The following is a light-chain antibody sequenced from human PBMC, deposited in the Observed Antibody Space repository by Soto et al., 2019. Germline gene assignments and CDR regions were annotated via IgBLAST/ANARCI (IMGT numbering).Light chain of an antibody. V-gene: IGKV3-11*01. Sequence: EIVLTQSPATLSLSPGERATLSCRASQSLGYYVAWFQQKHGQAPRLLIYDTSNRASGIPDRFSGSGSGTDFTLIISSLDPEDFAVYYCQQRRDWPLTFGGGTKVEIK. CDR3: QQRRDWPLT. CDR1: QSLGYY. J-gene: IGKJ4*01. CDR2: DTS.